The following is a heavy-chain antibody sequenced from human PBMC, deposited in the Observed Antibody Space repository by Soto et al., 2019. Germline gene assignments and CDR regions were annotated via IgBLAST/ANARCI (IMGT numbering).Heavy chain of an antibody. Sequence: QVQLVQSGAEVKKPGSSVKVSCKASGGTFSSYAISWVRQAPGQGLEWMGGIIPIFGTANYAQKFQGGVTITADESTSTAYMEMSSLRSEDTAVYYCARDGVAAAGTAYFDCWGQGTLVTVSS. CDR1: GGTFSSYA. CDR3: ARDGVAAAGTAYFDC. D-gene: IGHD6-13*01. CDR2: IIPIFGTA. J-gene: IGHJ4*02. V-gene: IGHV1-69*01.